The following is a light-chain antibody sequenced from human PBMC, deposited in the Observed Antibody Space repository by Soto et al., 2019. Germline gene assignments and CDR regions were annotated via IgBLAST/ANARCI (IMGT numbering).Light chain of an antibody. V-gene: IGKV1-5*01. Sequence: DIQMTQSPSTLSASVGDRVTITCRASQSSGSWLAWYQQKAGKAPKLLIYDASSLESGVPPRFSGSGSGTDFTLTISSLQPDDIATYYYEQYKSYSWTFGQGTKVEIK. J-gene: IGKJ1*01. CDR2: DAS. CDR1: QSSGSW. CDR3: EQYKSYSWT.